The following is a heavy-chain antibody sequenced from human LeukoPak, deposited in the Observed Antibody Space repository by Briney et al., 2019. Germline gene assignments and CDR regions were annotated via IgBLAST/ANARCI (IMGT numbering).Heavy chain of an antibody. D-gene: IGHD4-17*01. Sequence: GGSLRLSCAASGXTFSNYWMTWVRQAPGKGLEWVANIKVDESEKYYVDSVRGRFTISRDNAKNSLYLQMNSLRAEDTAVYYCARHGDYHYNSWGQGTLVTVSS. CDR3: ARHGDYHYNS. CDR2: IKVDESEK. J-gene: IGHJ4*02. V-gene: IGHV3-7*05. CDR1: GXTFSNYW.